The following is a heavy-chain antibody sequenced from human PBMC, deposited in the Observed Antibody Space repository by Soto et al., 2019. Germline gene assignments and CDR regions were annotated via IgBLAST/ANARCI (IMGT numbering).Heavy chain of an antibody. CDR1: GYTFTSYY. V-gene: IGHV1-3*01. J-gene: IGHJ4*02. D-gene: IGHD2-15*01. CDR2: INASNGNT. CDR3: ARDLGGWPDY. Sequence: ASVKVSCKASGYTFTSYYMYWVRQAPGQRLEWMGMINASNGNTKYSQKFQGRVTITRDTSASTAYMELSSLRSEDTAVYYCARDLGGWPDYWGQGTLVTVS.